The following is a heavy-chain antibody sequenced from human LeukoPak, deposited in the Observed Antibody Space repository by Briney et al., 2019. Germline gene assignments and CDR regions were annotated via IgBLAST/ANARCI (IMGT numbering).Heavy chain of an antibody. Sequence: SETLSLTCIVSGGSISSYYWSWIRQPPGKGLEWIGEINHSGSTNYNPSLKSRVTISVDTSKNQFSLKLSSVTAADTAVYYCARGSLSNYYGSGTLFHYYMDVWGKGTTVTVSS. CDR3: ARGSLSNYYGSGTLFHYYMDV. D-gene: IGHD3-10*01. CDR1: GGSISSYY. J-gene: IGHJ6*03. V-gene: IGHV4-34*01. CDR2: INHSGST.